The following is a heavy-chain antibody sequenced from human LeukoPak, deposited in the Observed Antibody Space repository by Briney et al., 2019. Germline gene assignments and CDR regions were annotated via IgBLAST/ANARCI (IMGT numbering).Heavy chain of an antibody. CDR2: IKQDGSEI. CDR3: ARVDSGYSGYFQD. D-gene: IGHD3-22*01. CDR1: GFTLSNNW. J-gene: IGHJ1*01. Sequence: GGSLRLSCAASGFTLSNNWISWVRQAPGKGLEWVANIKQDGSEIHYVDSVKGRFTISRDNAKNSLYLQMNSLRVEDTAVYYCARVDSGYSGYFQDWGQGTLVTVSS. V-gene: IGHV3-7*05.